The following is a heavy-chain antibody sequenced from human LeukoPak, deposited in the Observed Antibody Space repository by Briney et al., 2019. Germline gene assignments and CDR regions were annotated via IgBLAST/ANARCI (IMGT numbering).Heavy chain of an antibody. J-gene: IGHJ5*02. Sequence: ASVKVSCKASGYTSTGYYMHWVRQAPGQGLEWMGWINPNSGGTNYAQKFQGRVTMTRDTSISTAYMELSRLRSDDTAVYYCARAEDIVVVPAAMGWFDPWGQGTLVTVSS. CDR2: INPNSGGT. CDR3: ARAEDIVVVPAAMGWFDP. CDR1: GYTSTGYY. V-gene: IGHV1-2*02. D-gene: IGHD2-2*01.